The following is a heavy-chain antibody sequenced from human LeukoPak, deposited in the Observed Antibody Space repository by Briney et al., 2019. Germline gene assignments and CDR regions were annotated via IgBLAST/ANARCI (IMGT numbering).Heavy chain of an antibody. CDR3: ARHKVGINYFDY. J-gene: IGHJ4*02. D-gene: IGHD2-21*01. CDR1: GGSISSSSYY. CDR2: IYYSGST. V-gene: IGHV4-39*01. Sequence: PSETLSLTRTVSGGSISSSSYYWGWIRQPPGKGLEWIGSIYYSGSTYYNPSLKSRVTISVDTSKNQFSLKLSSVTAADTAVYYCARHKVGINYFDYWGQGTLVTVSS.